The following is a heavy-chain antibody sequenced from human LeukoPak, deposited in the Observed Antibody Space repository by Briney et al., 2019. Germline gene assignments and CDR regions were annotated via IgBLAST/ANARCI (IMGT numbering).Heavy chain of an antibody. CDR2: ISSSSSYI. V-gene: IGHV3-21*01. CDR1: GFTFNSYS. J-gene: IGHJ4*02. Sequence: GGSLRLSCAASGFTFNSYSMNWVRQAPGKGLEWVSSISSSSSYIYYADSVKGRFTISRDNAKNSLYLQMNSLRAEDTAVYYCARVDTVMAYYFDLWGQGTLVTVSS. D-gene: IGHD5-18*01. CDR3: ARVDTVMAYYFDL.